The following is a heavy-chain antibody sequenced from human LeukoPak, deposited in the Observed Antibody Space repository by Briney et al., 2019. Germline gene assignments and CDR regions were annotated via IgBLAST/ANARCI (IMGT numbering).Heavy chain of an antibody. CDR2: IYHSGST. J-gene: IGHJ4*02. V-gene: IGHV4-38-2*02. CDR1: GYSISSGYY. Sequence: PSETLSLTCTVSGYSISSGYYWGWIRQPPGKGLEWIGSIYHSGSTYYNPSLKSRVTISVDTSKNQFSLKLGSVTAADTAVYYCVRGPNLPAAGHYFDYWGQGTLVTVSS. D-gene: IGHD6-13*01. CDR3: VRGPNLPAAGHYFDY.